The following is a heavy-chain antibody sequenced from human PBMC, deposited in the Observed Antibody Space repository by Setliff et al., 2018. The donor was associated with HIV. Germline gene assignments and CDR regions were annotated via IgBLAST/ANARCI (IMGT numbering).Heavy chain of an antibody. CDR1: GYTFTSYY. CDR3: ARIGRTPYYYYYMDV. Sequence: ASVKVSCKASGYTFTSYYIHWVRQAPGQGLQWMGRINPNIGSTNYAQNFQGRATMTRDTSVNTAFMELSNLRSEDTAVYYCARIGRTPYYYYYMDVWGKGTTVTVSS. J-gene: IGHJ6*03. CDR2: INPNIGST. V-gene: IGHV1-2*06. D-gene: IGHD2-15*01.